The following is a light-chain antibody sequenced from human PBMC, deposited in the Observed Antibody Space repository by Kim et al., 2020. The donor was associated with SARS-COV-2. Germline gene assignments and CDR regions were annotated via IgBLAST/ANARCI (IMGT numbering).Light chain of an antibody. V-gene: IGLV4-69*01. CDR3: QTWGNGIWV. CDR1: SGHSTYA. J-gene: IGLJ3*02. Sequence: QLVLTQSPSASASLGASVKLTCTLSSGHSTYAIAWHQQQPEKGPRYLMNLNSDGSHTKGDEIPDRFAGSSSGAERHLTISSLQSEDEADYYCQTWGNGIWVFGGGTQLTVL. CDR2: LNSDGSH.